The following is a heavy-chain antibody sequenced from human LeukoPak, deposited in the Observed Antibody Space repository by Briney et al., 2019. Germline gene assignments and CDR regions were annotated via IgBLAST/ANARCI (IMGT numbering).Heavy chain of an antibody. CDR1: GFTFSSYG. D-gene: IGHD6-19*01. Sequence: GGSLRLSCAASGFTFSSYGMHWVRQAPGKGLGWVAVIWYDGSNKYYADSVKGRLTITRDNSKNTLYLQMNSLRDEDTAVYYCARDSSGFDYWGQGTLVTVSS. V-gene: IGHV3-30*19. J-gene: IGHJ4*02. CDR2: IWYDGSNK. CDR3: ARDSSGFDY.